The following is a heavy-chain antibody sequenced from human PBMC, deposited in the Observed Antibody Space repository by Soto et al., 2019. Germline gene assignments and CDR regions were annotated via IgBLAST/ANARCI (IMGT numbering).Heavy chain of an antibody. CDR2: ISYDGSNK. D-gene: IGHD1-26*01. CDR3: AKDLSYSGNTGGNY. Sequence: GGSLRLSCAASGFTFSSYGMHWVRQAPGKGLEWVAVISYDGSNKYYADSVKGRFTISRDNSKNTLYLQMNSLRAEDTAVYYCAKDLSYSGNTGGNYWGQGTLVTVSS. V-gene: IGHV3-30*18. CDR1: GFTFSSYG. J-gene: IGHJ4*02.